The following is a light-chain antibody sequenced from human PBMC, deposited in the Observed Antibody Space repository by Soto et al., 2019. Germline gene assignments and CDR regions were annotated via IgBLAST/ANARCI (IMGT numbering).Light chain of an antibody. V-gene: IGKV3-11*01. CDR3: QQRSNWPPT. J-gene: IGKJ5*01. CDR1: QSVSSY. Sequence: VMTQSPATLSVSPWARATLSCRASQSVSSYLAWYQQKPGQAPRLLIYDASNRATGIPARFSGSGSGTDFTLTISSLEPEDFAVYYCQQRSNWPPTFGQRTRLEIK. CDR2: DAS.